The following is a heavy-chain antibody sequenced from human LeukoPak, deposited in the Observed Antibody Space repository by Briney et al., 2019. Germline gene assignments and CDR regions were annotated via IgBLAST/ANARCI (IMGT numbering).Heavy chain of an antibody. V-gene: IGHV4-34*01. CDR1: GGSFSGYY. Sequence: SETLSLTCAVYGGSFSGYYWSWIRQPPGKGLAWIGEINHSGSTNYNPSLMSRVTISVDTSKNQFSLKLGSVTAADTAVYYCASGAVSQDDWGQATLVTVSS. J-gene: IGHJ4*02. CDR2: INHSGST. CDR3: ASGAVSQDD. D-gene: IGHD5/OR15-5a*01.